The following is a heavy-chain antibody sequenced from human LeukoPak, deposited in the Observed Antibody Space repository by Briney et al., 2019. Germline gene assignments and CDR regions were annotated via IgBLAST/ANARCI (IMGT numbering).Heavy chain of an antibody. CDR1: GFTFSDYW. CDR3: AKAPPSYRREYYFDY. J-gene: IGHJ4*02. D-gene: IGHD3-10*01. Sequence: PGGSLRLSCAASGFTFSDYWMHWVRQVPGKGLVWVSRMNTDGSRTTYADSVKGRFTTSRDNAKNTLSLQMNSLRAEDTAVYYCAKAPPSYRREYYFDYWGQGTLVTVSS. V-gene: IGHV3-74*03. CDR2: MNTDGSRT.